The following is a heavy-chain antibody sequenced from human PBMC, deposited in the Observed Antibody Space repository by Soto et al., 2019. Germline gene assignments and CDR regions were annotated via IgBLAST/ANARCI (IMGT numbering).Heavy chain of an antibody. Sequence: SVKVSCKASGGTFSSYTISWVRQAPGQGLEWMGRIIPILGIANYAQKFQGRVTITADKSTSTAYMELSSLRSEDTAVYYCARDRYCSSTSCYGFDPWGQGTLVTVSS. J-gene: IGHJ5*02. V-gene: IGHV1-69*04. CDR3: ARDRYCSSTSCYGFDP. CDR2: IIPILGIA. D-gene: IGHD2-2*01. CDR1: GGTFSSYT.